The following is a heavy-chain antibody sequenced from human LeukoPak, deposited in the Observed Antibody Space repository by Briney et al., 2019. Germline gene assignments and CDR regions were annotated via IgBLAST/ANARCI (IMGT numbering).Heavy chain of an antibody. J-gene: IGHJ4*02. Sequence: PGGSLRLSCAASGFTFSSYDMHWVRQAPGKGLEWVAGISHDGSNKYYVEFVKGTFTICREKCKTTPYLQMNSLRAEDTAVYYCATGDSSSWPGPFGYWGQGTLVTVSS. D-gene: IGHD6-13*01. CDR1: GFTFSSYD. CDR2: ISHDGSNK. V-gene: IGHV3-33*05. CDR3: ATGDSSSWPGPFGY.